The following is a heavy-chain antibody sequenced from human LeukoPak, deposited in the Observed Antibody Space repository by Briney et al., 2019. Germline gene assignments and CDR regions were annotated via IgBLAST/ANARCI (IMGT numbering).Heavy chain of an antibody. V-gene: IGHV1-2*02. CDR1: GYTFIDYY. CDR2: INPNSGDT. CDR3: ARDLAYYYDSSAYYSPRGNWFDP. Sequence: GASVKVSCKASGYTFIDYYIHWVRQAPGQGLEWMGSINPNSGDTHYAQKFQGRVTMTRDTSIITAYMELNRLKSDDTAVYYCARDLAYYYDSSAYYSPRGNWFDPWGQGTLVTVSS. D-gene: IGHD3-22*01. J-gene: IGHJ5*02.